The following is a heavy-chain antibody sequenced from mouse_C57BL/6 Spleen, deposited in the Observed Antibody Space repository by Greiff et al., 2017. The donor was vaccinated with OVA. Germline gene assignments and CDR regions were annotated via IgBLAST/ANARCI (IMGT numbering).Heavy chain of an antibody. Sequence: ESGGDLVKPGGSLKLSCAASGFTFSSYGMSWVRQTPDKRLEWVATISSGGSYTYYPDSVKGRFTISRDNAKNTLYLQMSSLKSEDTAMYYCARHYYGSSKEAWFAYWGQGTLVTVSA. J-gene: IGHJ3*01. D-gene: IGHD1-1*01. CDR2: ISSGGSYT. V-gene: IGHV5-6*01. CDR1: GFTFSSYG. CDR3: ARHYYGSSKEAWFAY.